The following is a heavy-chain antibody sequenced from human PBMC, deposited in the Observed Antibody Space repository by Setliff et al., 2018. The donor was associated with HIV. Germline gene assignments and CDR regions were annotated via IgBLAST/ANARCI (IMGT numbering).Heavy chain of an antibody. CDR3: ARHICGTTACYAVDV. CDR2: IYHNGFA. V-gene: IGHV4-59*11. D-gene: IGHD2-2*01. J-gene: IGHJ3*01. Sequence: PSETLSLTCTVSGDSITGRWLSWIRQPPGEGLEWTGNIYHNGFANYNPSLKSRLTISVDTSKNQVSLTLSSVTPADTAVYYCARHICGTTACYAVDVWGPGTMVTVSS. CDR1: GDSITGRW.